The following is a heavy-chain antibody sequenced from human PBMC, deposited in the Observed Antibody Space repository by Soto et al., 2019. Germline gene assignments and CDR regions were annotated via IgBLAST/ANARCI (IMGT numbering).Heavy chain of an antibody. CDR1: GYTFTSHG. J-gene: IGHJ5*02. V-gene: IGHV1-18*04. CDR3: AGDSPLASRDWFDP. Sequence: QVQLVQSGAEVKKPGASVKVSCKASGYTFTSHGVTWVRQAPGQGLEWMGWISANNGNTEYAQKFQGRVTMTKDTSTSTAYMELRGLRSDDTAVNYCAGDSPLASRDWFDPWGQGTQVTVSS. CDR2: ISANNGNT.